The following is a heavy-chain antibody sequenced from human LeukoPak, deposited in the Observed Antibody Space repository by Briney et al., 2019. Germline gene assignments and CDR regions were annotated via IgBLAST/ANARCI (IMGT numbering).Heavy chain of an antibody. CDR1: GGSISCSSYY. D-gene: IGHD3-10*01. CDR2: IYYSGST. CDR3: AGYGSGSYSDAFDI. J-gene: IGHJ3*02. V-gene: IGHV4-39*07. Sequence: SETLSLTCTVSGGSISCSSYYWGWIRQPPGKGLEWIGSIYYSGSTYYNPSLKSRVTISVDTSKNQFSLKLSSVTAADTAVYYCAGYGSGSYSDAFDIWGQGTMVTVSS.